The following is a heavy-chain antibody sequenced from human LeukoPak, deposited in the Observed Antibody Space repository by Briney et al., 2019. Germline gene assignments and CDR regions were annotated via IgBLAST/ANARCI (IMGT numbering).Heavy chain of an antibody. D-gene: IGHD2-8*02. CDR1: GGSISSSSYY. Sequence: TSETLSLTCTVSGGSISSSSYYWGWIRQPPGKGLEWIGSIYYSGSTYYNPSLKSRVTISVDTSKNQFSLKLSSVTAADTAVYYCARDPDQAGGFDYWGQGTLVTVSS. J-gene: IGHJ4*02. CDR3: ARDPDQAGGFDY. V-gene: IGHV4-39*07. CDR2: IYYSGST.